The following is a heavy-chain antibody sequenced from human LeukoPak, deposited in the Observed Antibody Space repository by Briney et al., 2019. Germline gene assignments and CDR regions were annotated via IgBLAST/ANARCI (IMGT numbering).Heavy chain of an antibody. CDR1: GFTFSSYA. Sequence: GGSLRLSCAASGFTFSSYAMSWVRQAPGKGLEWVSAISGSGGSTYYADSVKGRFTISRDNSKNTLYLQMNSLRAEDTALYYCARDRWGYSYGGDWGQGTLVTVSS. V-gene: IGHV3-23*01. CDR2: ISGSGGST. CDR3: ARDRWGYSYGGD. J-gene: IGHJ4*02. D-gene: IGHD5-18*01.